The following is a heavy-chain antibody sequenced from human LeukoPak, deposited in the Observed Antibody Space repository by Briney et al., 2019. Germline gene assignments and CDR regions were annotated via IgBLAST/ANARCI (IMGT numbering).Heavy chain of an antibody. CDR3: ARDLYRIVVVPHYFDY. CDR1: GFTSSSYW. D-gene: IGHD3-22*01. J-gene: IGHJ4*02. Sequence: GGSLRLSCAASGFTSSSYWMSWVRQAPGKGLEWVANIKKDGSEKYYVDSVKGRFTISRDNAKNSLYLQMNSLRAEDTAVYYCARDLYRIVVVPHYFDYWGQGTLVTVSS. CDR2: IKKDGSEK. V-gene: IGHV3-7*01.